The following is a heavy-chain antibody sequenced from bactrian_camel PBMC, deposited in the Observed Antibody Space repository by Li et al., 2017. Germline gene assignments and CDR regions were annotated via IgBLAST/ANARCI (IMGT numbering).Heavy chain of an antibody. J-gene: IGHJ4*01. D-gene: IGHD6*01. CDR1: GFRERHYC. CDR2: LDSDGGR. Sequence: VQLVESGGGSVQTGGSLTLSCVASGFRERHYCLGWFRQAPGKEREGVAALDSDGGRSYAVSVKGRFTISKDDDKNTVYLQMNSLKPEDTAIYYCALAASPIRVSDEFRPSAYNVWGRGTQVTVS. V-gene: IGHV3S42*01. CDR3: ALAASPIRVSDEFRPSAYNV.